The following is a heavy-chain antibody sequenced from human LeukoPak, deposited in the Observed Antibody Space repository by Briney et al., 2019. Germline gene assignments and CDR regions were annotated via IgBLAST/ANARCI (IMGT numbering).Heavy chain of an antibody. CDR1: GFSFSNYW. CDR3: ASTQYYYYYYMDV. V-gene: IGHV3-74*01. J-gene: IGHJ6*03. Sequence: GGSLRLSCAASGFSFSNYWMHWVRQAPGKGLVWVSRINSDGSSTTYADSVKGRFTISRDNAKNTLYLQMNSLRAEDTAVYYCASTQYYYYYYMDVWGKGTTVTVSS. CDR2: INSDGSST.